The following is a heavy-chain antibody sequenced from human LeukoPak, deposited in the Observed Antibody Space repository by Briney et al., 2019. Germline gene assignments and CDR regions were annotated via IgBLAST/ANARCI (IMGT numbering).Heavy chain of an antibody. CDR2: ITTGRGET. J-gene: IGHJ4*02. CDR3: ARGGQQWRGGNYFDS. D-gene: IGHD6-19*01. Sequence: ASVKVSCKASGYTFTDYALHWVRQAPGQSLEWMGWITTGRGETRYSQDFQRRITLTRDKSANTVYMDLSDLTSEDTAIYSCARGGQQWRGGNYFDSWGQGTLVAVSS. V-gene: IGHV1-3*03. CDR1: GYTFTDYA.